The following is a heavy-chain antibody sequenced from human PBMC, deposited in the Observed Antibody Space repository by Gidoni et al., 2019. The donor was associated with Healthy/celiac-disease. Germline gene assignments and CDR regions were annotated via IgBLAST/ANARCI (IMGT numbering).Heavy chain of an antibody. CDR3: AKAVYSTRHYYYYGMDV. J-gene: IGHJ6*02. CDR1: GFTFDDYA. Sequence: EVQLVESGGGLVQPGRSLRLSCAASGFTFDDYAMHWVRQAPGKGLEWVSCISWNSGSIGYADSVKGRFTISRDNAKNSLYLQMNRLRAEDTAFYYGAKAVYSTRHYYYYGMDVWGQGTTVTVSS. CDR2: ISWNSGSI. V-gene: IGHV3-9*01. D-gene: IGHD6-13*01.